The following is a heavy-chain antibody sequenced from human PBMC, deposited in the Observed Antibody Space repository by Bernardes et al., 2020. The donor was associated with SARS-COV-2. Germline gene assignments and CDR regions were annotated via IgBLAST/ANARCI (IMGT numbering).Heavy chain of an antibody. D-gene: IGHD2-2*02. Sequence: GGSLRLSCAASGFSFSNYVLNWVRQAPGRGLEWVSSIRSPTIKTFYADSVKGRFTVSRDNAKRSLYLEMNSMRVDDTAMYYCVRSALGYCTTSRCFTSMDVWGQGTTVSVSS. CDR1: GFSFSNYV. V-gene: IGHV3-21*04. J-gene: IGHJ6*02. CDR3: VRSALGYCTTSRCFTSMDV. CDR2: IRSPTIKT.